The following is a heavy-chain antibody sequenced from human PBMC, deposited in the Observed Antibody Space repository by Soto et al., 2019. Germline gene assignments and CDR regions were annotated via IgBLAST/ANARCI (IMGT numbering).Heavy chain of an antibody. V-gene: IGHV4-39*01. CDR3: ARIPYYYDSSAPGD. CDR2: IYYSGST. CDR1: GGSISSSSYY. J-gene: IGHJ4*02. D-gene: IGHD3-22*01. Sequence: SETLSLTCTVSGGSISSSSYYWGWIRQPPGKGLEWIRSIYYSGSTYYNPSLKSRVTISVDTSKNQFSLKLSSVTAADTAVYYCARIPYYYDSSAPGDWGQGTLVTVSS.